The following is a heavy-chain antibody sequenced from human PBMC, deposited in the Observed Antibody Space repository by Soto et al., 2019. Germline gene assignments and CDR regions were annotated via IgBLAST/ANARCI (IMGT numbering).Heavy chain of an antibody. J-gene: IGHJ4*02. CDR1: GFTFSSYS. CDR3: ARDPLFDYDSSGYPLDLYFDY. CDR2: ISSSSSTI. V-gene: IGHV3-48*02. Sequence: GGSLRLSCAASGFTFSSYSMNWVRQAPGKGLEWVSYISSSSSTIYYADSVKGRFTISRDNAKNSLYLQMNSLRDEDTAVYYCARDPLFDYDSSGYPLDLYFDYWGQGTLVTVSS. D-gene: IGHD3-22*01.